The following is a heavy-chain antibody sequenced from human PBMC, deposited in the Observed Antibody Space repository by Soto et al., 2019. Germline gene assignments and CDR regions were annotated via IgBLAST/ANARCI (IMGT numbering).Heavy chain of an antibody. J-gene: IGHJ6*03. CDR3: ARTYYDYIWGSYRWGYYYYYYMDV. CDR1: GGSISSSSYY. V-gene: IGHV4-39*01. Sequence: QLQLQESGPGLVKPSETLSLTCTVSGGSISSSSYYWGWIRQPPGKGLEWIGSIYYSGSTYYNPSLKSRVPISVDTSKNQFSLKLSSVTAADTAVYYCARTYYDYIWGSYRWGYYYYYYMDVWGKGTTVTVSS. D-gene: IGHD3-16*02. CDR2: IYYSGST.